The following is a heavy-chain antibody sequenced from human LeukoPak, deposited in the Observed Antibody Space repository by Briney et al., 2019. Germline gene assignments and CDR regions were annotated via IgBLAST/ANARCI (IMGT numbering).Heavy chain of an antibody. V-gene: IGHV4-59*04. CDR2: IYHSGST. J-gene: IGHJ3*02. Sequence: PSETLSLTCTVSGGSINNYYWSWIRQPPGKGLEWIGYIYHSGSTYYNPSLKSRVTISVDRSKNQFPLKLSSVTAADTAVYYCAVYSSSWTPLAFDIWGQGTMVTVSS. CDR1: GGSINNYY. CDR3: AVYSSSWTPLAFDI. D-gene: IGHD6-13*01.